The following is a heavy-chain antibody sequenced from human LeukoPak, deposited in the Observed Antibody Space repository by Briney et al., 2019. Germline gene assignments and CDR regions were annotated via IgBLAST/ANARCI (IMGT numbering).Heavy chain of an antibody. V-gene: IGHV1/OR15-3*02. Sequence: ASVKVSCKASGYTFTDYFMNWMRQAPGQRLEWMGWINAGNGNTKYSQKFQGRVTITRDTSASTAYMELSSLRSEDTAVYYCARTTTVVTPDGAYFDYWGQGTLVTVSS. D-gene: IGHD4-23*01. CDR3: ARTTTVVTPDGAYFDY. J-gene: IGHJ4*02. CDR1: GYTFTDYF. CDR2: INAGNGNT.